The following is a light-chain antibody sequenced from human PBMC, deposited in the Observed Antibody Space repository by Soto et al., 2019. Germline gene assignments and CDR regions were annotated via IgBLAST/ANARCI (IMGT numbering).Light chain of an antibody. V-gene: IGLV2-14*03. Sequence: QSALTQPASVSGSPGQSITISCTGTSSDVGDYNYVSWYQQHPGKAPKLLIYDVSNRPSGVSNRFSGSKSGNTASLTISGLQAEDEADFYYCSYRRNSSTLYVFGTGTKVTVL. CDR1: SSDVGDYNY. J-gene: IGLJ1*01. CDR3: CSYRRNSSTLYV. CDR2: DVS.